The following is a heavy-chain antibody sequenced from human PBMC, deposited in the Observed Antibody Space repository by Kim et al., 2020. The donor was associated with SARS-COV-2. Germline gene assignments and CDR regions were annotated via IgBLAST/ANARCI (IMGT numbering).Heavy chain of an antibody. D-gene: IGHD2-15*01. J-gene: IGHJ6*03. CDR1: GFTVSSNY. V-gene: IGHV3-66*01. CDR3: ARDSKPYCSGGSCYRYYYMDV. Sequence: GGSLRLSCAASGFTVSSNYMSWVRQAPGKGLEWVSVIYSGGSTYYADSVKGRFTISRDNSKNTLYLQMNSLRAEDTAVYYCARDSKPYCSGGSCYRYYYMDVWGKGTTGTVSS. CDR2: IYSGGST.